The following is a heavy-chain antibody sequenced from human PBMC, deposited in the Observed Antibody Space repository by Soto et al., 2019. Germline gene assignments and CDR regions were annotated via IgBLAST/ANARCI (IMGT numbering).Heavy chain of an antibody. D-gene: IGHD4-17*01. CDR3: ARAYGDLQRDYYYYGMDV. J-gene: IGHJ6*02. CDR2: IYYSGST. Sequence: SETLSLTCTVSGGSISSYYWSWIRQPPGKGLEWIGYIYYSGSTNYNPSLKSRVTISVDTSKNQFSLKLSSVTAADTAVYYCARAYGDLQRDYYYYGMDVWGQGTTVTVSS. V-gene: IGHV4-59*01. CDR1: GGSISSYY.